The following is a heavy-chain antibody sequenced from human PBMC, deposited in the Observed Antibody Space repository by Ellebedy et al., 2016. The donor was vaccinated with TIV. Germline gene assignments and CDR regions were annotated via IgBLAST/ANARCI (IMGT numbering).Heavy chain of an antibody. V-gene: IGHV1-18*01. CDR3: ARGLGERVYDAFDI. CDR2: ISAYNGDT. Sequence: ASVKVSCXASGYTFSSYGISWVRQAPGQGLEWMGWISAYNGDTNYAQKFQDRVTMTRDTSTSTVYMELRSLGSDDTAVYYCARGLGERVYDAFDIWGQGTMVTVSS. D-gene: IGHD3-16*01. J-gene: IGHJ3*02. CDR1: GYTFSSYG.